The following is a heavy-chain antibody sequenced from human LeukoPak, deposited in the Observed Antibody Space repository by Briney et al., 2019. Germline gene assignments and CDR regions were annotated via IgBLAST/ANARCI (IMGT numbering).Heavy chain of an antibody. CDR1: GFTFSSYA. V-gene: IGHV3-23*01. CDR3: AKDHADIVVLPGAHIDY. J-gene: IGHJ4*02. D-gene: IGHD2-2*01. Sequence: PGGSLRLSCAASGFTFSSYAMSWVRQAPGKGLEWVSAISGSGGSTYYADSVKGRVTISRDNFKNTLYLQMNSLRADDTAVYYCAKDHADIVVLPGAHIDYWGQGTLVTVSS. CDR2: ISGSGGST.